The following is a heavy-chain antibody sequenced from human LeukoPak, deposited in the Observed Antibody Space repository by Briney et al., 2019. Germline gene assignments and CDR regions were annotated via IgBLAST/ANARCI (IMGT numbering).Heavy chain of an antibody. D-gene: IGHD3-16*02. CDR2: IYYSGST. V-gene: IGHV4-59*01. Sequence: SETLSLTCTVSGGSISNYYWSWIRQPPGKELEWIGYIYYSGSTNYNPSLKSRVTISVDSSKNQFSLKLSSVTAADTAVYYCARVSDYRYDWGQGTLVTVSS. CDR1: GGSISNYY. J-gene: IGHJ4*02. CDR3: ARVSDYRYD.